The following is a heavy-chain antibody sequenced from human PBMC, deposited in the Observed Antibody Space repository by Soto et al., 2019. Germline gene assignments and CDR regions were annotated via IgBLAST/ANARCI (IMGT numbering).Heavy chain of an antibody. D-gene: IGHD6-13*01. CDR3: AKTYSNDNPFYY. Sequence: GSLRLSCAASGFTFSSYGMHWVRQAPGKGLEWVAVISYDGSNKYYADSVKGRFTISRDNSKNTLYLQMNSLRAEDTAVYYCAKTYSNDNPFYYWGQGTLVTVSS. V-gene: IGHV3-30*18. CDR1: GFTFSSYG. CDR2: ISYDGSNK. J-gene: IGHJ4*02.